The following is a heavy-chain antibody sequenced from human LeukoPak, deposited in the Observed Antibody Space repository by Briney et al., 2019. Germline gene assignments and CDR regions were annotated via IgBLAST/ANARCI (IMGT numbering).Heavy chain of an antibody. CDR3: AREGYYDSSGYSDAGIDY. V-gene: IGHV3-30*04. CDR2: ISYDGSTK. CDR1: GFTFSSYT. D-gene: IGHD3-22*01. J-gene: IGHJ4*02. Sequence: PGGSLRLSCAASGFTFSSYTMHGVRQAPGKGLEWVAVISYDGSTKYYADSMKGRFTISRDNSKNTLYLQMNSLSAEDTAVYYCAREGYYDSSGYSDAGIDYWGQGSLVTVSS.